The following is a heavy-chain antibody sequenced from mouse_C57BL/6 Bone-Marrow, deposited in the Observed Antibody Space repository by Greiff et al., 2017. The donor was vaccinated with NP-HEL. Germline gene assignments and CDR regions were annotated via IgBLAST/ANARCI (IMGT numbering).Heavy chain of an antibody. D-gene: IGHD1-3*01. J-gene: IGHJ2*01. CDR1: GFTFSSYG. V-gene: IGHV5-6*01. CDR2: ISSGGSYT. Sequence: EVKLVESGGDLVKPGGSLKLSCAASGFTFSSYGMSWVRQTPDKRLEWVATISSGGSYTYYPDSVKGRFTISRDNAKNTRYLQMSSLKSEDTARYYCARHYILHSLYYCDYWGQGTTLTVSS. CDR3: ARHYILHSLYYCDY.